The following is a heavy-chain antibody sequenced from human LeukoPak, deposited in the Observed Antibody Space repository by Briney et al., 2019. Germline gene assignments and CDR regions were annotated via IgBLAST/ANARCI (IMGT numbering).Heavy chain of an antibody. D-gene: IGHD4-11*01. V-gene: IGHV1-2*02. CDR1: GYTFTDYY. Sequence: ASVTVSCKASGYTFTDYYMHWVRQAPGQGLEWMGWINPNSGGTNYAQKVQGRVTMTRDTSISTAYMELSRQRSDDTAVYYCAREGGQVTYASPTYYYYYMDVWGKGTTVTVSS. J-gene: IGHJ6*03. CDR2: INPNSGGT. CDR3: AREGGQVTYASPTYYYYYMDV.